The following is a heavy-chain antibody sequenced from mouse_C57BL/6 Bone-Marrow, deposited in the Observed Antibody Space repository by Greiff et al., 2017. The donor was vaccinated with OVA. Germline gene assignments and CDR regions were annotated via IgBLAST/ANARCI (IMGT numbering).Heavy chain of an antibody. CDR1: GYTFTDYD. Sequence: QVQLQQSGAELVRPGASVTLSCKASGYTFTDYDMHWVKQTPVHGLEWIGAIDPETGGTAYNQKFKGKAILTADKSSSTAYMELRSLTSEDSAVYYCTRWLLGGDYWGQGTTLTVSS. V-gene: IGHV1-15*01. J-gene: IGHJ2*01. D-gene: IGHD2-3*01. CDR3: TRWLLGGDY. CDR2: IDPETGGT.